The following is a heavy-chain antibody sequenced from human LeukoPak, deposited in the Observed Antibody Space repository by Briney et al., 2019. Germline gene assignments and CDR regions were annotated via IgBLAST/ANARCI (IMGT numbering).Heavy chain of an antibody. CDR2: VKGKSAGETT. CDR1: GLSFSNDW. D-gene: IGHD3-10*01. CDR3: TLIQGWGSGSYYRDF. J-gene: IGHJ4*02. Sequence: GGSLRLSCAASGLSFSNDWMSWVRQAPGKGLEWVARVKGKSAGETTDYAAPVKGRFTISRDDSKNTLYLQMNSLKTEDTAVYYCTLIQGWGSGSYYRDFWGQGTLVTVSS. V-gene: IGHV3-15*01.